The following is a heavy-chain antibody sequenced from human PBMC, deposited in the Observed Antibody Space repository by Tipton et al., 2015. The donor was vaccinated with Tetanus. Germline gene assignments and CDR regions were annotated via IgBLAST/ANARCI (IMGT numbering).Heavy chain of an antibody. CDR2: IKQDGSEK. J-gene: IGHJ3*01. Sequence: SLRLSCAASGFTFNIFWLTWVRQAPGKGLEWVANIKQDGSEKYYVDSVKGRFSISRDNARNSVYLQMNSLRAEDTAVYYCARGRGRGAFDLWGQGTMVTVSS. D-gene: IGHD2-15*01. CDR3: ARGRGRGAFDL. V-gene: IGHV3-7*04. CDR1: GFTFNIFW.